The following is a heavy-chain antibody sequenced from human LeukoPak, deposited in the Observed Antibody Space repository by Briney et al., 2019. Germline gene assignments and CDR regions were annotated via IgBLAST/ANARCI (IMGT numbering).Heavy chain of an antibody. CDR3: AKDPTAYTSSSFDY. V-gene: IGHV3-7*01. D-gene: IGHD6-6*01. CDR1: GFTFSDYW. CDR2: INQDGSEK. J-gene: IGHJ4*02. Sequence: PGGSLRLSCAVSGFTFSDYWMTWVRQAPGKGLEWVANINQDGSEKYYVDSVEGRFTISRDSVKNSLYLQMTSVRADDTAMYYCAKDPTAYTSSSFDYWGQGTLVTVSS.